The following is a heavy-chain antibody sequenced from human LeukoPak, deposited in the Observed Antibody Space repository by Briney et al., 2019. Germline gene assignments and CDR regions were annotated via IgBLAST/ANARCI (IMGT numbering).Heavy chain of an antibody. CDR3: AREVNGGTVPFDY. V-gene: IGHV1-18*01. Sequence: ASVKVSCKASGYTFTSYDINWVRQATGQGLEWMGWISAYNGNTNYAQKLQGRVTMTTDTSTSTAYMELRSLRSDDTAVYYCAREVNGGTVPFDYWGQGTLVTVSS. D-gene: IGHD4-23*01. CDR2: ISAYNGNT. CDR1: GYTFTSYD. J-gene: IGHJ4*02.